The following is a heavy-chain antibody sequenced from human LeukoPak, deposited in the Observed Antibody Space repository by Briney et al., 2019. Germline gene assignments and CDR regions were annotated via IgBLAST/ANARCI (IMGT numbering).Heavy chain of an antibody. CDR2: ISFSGTNT. V-gene: IGHV3-23*01. CDR3: AKEVKAATNWFDP. Sequence: GSLKLSCAASGFTFSSYAMSWVRQAPGKGLEWVSAISFSGTNTYYADSVKGRFTISRDSLKNTLYLQMNSLGAEDTAVYFCAKEVKAATNWFDPWGQGTLVTVSS. J-gene: IGHJ5*02. D-gene: IGHD6-25*01. CDR1: GFTFSSYA.